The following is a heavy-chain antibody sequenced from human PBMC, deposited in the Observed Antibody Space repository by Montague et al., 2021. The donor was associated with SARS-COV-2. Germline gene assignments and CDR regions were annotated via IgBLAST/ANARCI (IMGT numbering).Heavy chain of an antibody. Sequence: SLRLSCAASGFTFSNYDMNWVRQAPGKGPEWISYISTSAYTTSYAGSVKGRFTISRDNGKNSLYLQMNSLRAEDTALYYCAKSRLVAGTYPDNWGQGTLVTVSS. CDR1: GFTFSNYD. V-gene: IGHV3-48*03. CDR3: AKSRLVAGTYPDN. D-gene: IGHD6-19*01. J-gene: IGHJ4*02. CDR2: ISTSAYTT.